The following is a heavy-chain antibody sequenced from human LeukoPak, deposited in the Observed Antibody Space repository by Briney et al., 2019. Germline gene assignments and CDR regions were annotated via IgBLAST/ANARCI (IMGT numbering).Heavy chain of an antibody. Sequence: GGSLRLSCAASGFTFSSYAMSWVRQAPGKGLEWVSRINGDGSSTSYADSVKGRFTISRDNAKNSLYLQMNSLRAEDTAVYYCAELGITMIGGVWGKGTTVTISS. D-gene: IGHD3-10*02. J-gene: IGHJ6*04. V-gene: IGHV3-74*01. CDR2: INGDGSST. CDR3: AELGITMIGGV. CDR1: GFTFSSYA.